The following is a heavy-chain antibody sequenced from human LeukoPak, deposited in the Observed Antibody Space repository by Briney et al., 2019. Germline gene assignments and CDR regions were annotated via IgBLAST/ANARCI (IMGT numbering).Heavy chain of an antibody. CDR3: ATFGLVAALDM. CDR1: RFSFNAYW. CDR2: INPAGSET. V-gene: IGHV3-7*01. J-gene: IGHJ4*02. D-gene: IGHD5-12*01. Sequence: GGSLRLSCAAARFSFNAYWMAWVRQAPGTGLEWVANINPAGSETFHVDPVKGRFSISRDHAKNLVYLQMNSLRAEDTAVYYCATFGLVAALDMWGQGTLVTVSS.